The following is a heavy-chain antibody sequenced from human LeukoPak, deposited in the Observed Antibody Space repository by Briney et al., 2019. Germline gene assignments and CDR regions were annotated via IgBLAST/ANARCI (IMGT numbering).Heavy chain of an antibody. CDR3: ARGPGGAFDF. D-gene: IGHD1-1*01. Sequence: GGSLRLSCAASGFTFSSYSMNWVRQAPGKGLGWVSSISSRSSYIYYTDSVKGRFTISRDNAKNSLYLQINTLRAEDTAVYYCARGPGGAFDFWGQGTMVTVSS. J-gene: IGHJ3*01. V-gene: IGHV3-21*01. CDR1: GFTFSSYS. CDR2: ISSRSSYI.